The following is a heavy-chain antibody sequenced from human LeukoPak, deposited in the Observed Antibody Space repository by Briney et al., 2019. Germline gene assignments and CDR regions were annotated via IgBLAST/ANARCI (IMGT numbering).Heavy chain of an antibody. J-gene: IGHJ6*03. CDR3: ARIGFSYYMDV. V-gene: IGHV2-70*04. CDR1: GFSLSTSGMR. Sequence: SGPTLVNPTQTLTLTCTFSGFSLSTSGMRVSWIPQPPGKALEWLARIDWDDDKFYSTSLKTRLTISKDTSKNQVVLTMTNMDPVDTATYHCARIGFSYYMDVWGKGTTVTVSS. CDR2: IDWDDDK.